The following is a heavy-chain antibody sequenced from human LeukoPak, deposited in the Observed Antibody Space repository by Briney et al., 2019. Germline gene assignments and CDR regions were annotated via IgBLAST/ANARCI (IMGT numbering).Heavy chain of an antibody. CDR1: GGSISSSSYY. CDR2: IYYSGST. V-gene: IGHV4-39*07. CDR3: ARGVRAAIPY. Sequence: SETLSLTCTVSGGSISSSSYYWGWIRQPPGKGLEWIRSIYYSGSTYYNPSLKSRVTISVDTSKNQFSLKLSSVTAADTAVYYCARGVRAAIPYWGQGTLVTVSS. D-gene: IGHD2-2*02. J-gene: IGHJ4*02.